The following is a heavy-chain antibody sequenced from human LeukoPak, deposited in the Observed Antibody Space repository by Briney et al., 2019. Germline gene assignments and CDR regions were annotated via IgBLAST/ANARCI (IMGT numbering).Heavy chain of an antibody. D-gene: IGHD2-15*01. Sequence: SETLSLTCAVYGGSFSGYYWSWVRQPPGRGLEWIGEINHSGSTNHNPSLKSRVTISVDASKNLFALKLSSVTAADTAVYYCARDRYCSVGSCYLGWFDPCGQGTLDTVSS. CDR1: GGSFSGYY. J-gene: IGHJ5*02. CDR2: INHSGST. CDR3: ARDRYCSVGSCYLGWFDP. V-gene: IGHV4-34*01.